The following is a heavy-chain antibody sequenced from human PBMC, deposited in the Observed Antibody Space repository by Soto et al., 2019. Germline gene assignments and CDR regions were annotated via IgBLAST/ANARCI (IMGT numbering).Heavy chain of an antibody. CDR2: IYHSGST. Sequence: SETLSLTCAVSGYSISSGYYWGWIRQPPGKGLEWIGSIYHSGSTYYNPSLKSRVTISVDTSKNQFSLKLSSVTAADTAVYYCERKLVPFDYWGQGTLVTVSS. CDR1: GYSISSGYY. J-gene: IGHJ4*02. V-gene: IGHV4-38-2*01. D-gene: IGHD2-8*01. CDR3: ERKLVPFDY.